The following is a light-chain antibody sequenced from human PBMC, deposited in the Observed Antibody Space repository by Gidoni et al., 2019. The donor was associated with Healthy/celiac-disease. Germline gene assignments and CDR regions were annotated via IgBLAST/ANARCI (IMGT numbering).Light chain of an antibody. CDR3: QQYNRYSGT. V-gene: IGKV1-5*03. Sequence: DIQMTQSPSTLSASVGARVTSTCRASQSISSWLAWYQQKPGKAPKLLIYKASSVESGVPSRFSGSGSGTEFTLTISSLQPDDFATYYCQQYNRYSGTFGGGTKVEIK. CDR2: KAS. J-gene: IGKJ4*01. CDR1: QSISSW.